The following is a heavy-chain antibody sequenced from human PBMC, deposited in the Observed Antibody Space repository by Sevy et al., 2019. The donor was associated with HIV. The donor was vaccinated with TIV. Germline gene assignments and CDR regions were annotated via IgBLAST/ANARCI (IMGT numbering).Heavy chain of an antibody. V-gene: IGHV3-23*01. D-gene: IGHD1-26*01. Sequence: GGSLRLSCAASGFTFSSNAMSWVRQPPGKGLEWVSALTGSGANTYYADSVKGRFTISRDNSKNTVYLEMNSLRNEDTAIYFCANAYSGSYSHSYLYALDVWGQGTTVTVSS. CDR2: LTGSGANT. J-gene: IGHJ6*02. CDR3: ANAYSGSYSHSYLYALDV. CDR1: GFTFSSNA.